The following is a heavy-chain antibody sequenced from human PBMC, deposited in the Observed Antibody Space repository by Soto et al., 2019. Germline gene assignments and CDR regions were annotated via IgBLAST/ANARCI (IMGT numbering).Heavy chain of an antibody. CDR1: GFTFSSYT. CDR3: AKDFLYDDAFDI. Sequence: EVQLLESGGGLVQPGGSLRLSCAASGFTFSSYTMSWVRQAPGKGLEWVSAISGSGGSTYYADSVKGRFTISRDNSKNTLYLQMNSLRAEDTAVYYCAKDFLYDDAFDIWGQGTMVTVSS. CDR2: ISGSGGST. D-gene: IGHD2-2*02. V-gene: IGHV3-23*01. J-gene: IGHJ3*02.